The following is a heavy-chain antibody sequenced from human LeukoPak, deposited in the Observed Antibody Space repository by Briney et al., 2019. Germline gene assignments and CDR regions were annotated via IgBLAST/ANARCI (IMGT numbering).Heavy chain of an antibody. D-gene: IGHD3-3*01. Sequence: GGSLRLSCAASGFTFSSYSMNWVRQAPGKGLEWVSSISSSSSYVYYADSGKGRFTISRDNAKNSLYLQMNSLRAEEKAVYYCARDSHYEPDAFDIWGQGTMVTVSS. J-gene: IGHJ3*02. CDR3: ARDSHYEPDAFDI. V-gene: IGHV3-21*01. CDR1: GFTFSSYS. CDR2: ISSSSSYV.